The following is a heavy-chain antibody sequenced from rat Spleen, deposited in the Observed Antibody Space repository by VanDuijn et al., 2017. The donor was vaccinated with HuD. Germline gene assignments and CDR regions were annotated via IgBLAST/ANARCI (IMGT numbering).Heavy chain of an antibody. CDR3: ARRHYGYTDYFDY. Sequence: EVQLEESGGGLVHPGRSLKLSCVTSGFTFNYYWMTWIRQAPAKGLEWVATFTNAGHTTYYPDSVKGRFTISRDIAKSTLYLQMDSLGSEDTATYYCARRHYGYTDYFDYWGQGVMVTVSS. V-gene: IGHV5-31*01. D-gene: IGHD1-11*01. CDR1: GFTFNYYW. CDR2: FTNAGHTT. J-gene: IGHJ2*01.